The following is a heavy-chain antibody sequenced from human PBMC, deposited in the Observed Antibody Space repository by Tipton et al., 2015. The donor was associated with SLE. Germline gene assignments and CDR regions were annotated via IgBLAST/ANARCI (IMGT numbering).Heavy chain of an antibody. CDR1: GGSISSYY. D-gene: IGHD5-18*01. V-gene: IGHV4-59*01. Sequence: QLVQSGAEVKPSETLSLTCTVSGGSISSYYWSWIRQPPGKGLEWIGYIYYSGSTNYNPSLKSRVTISVDTSKNQFSLKLSSVTAADTAVYYCASQRGYSYGVDYWGQGTLVTVSS. CDR2: IYYSGST. J-gene: IGHJ4*02. CDR3: ASQRGYSYGVDY.